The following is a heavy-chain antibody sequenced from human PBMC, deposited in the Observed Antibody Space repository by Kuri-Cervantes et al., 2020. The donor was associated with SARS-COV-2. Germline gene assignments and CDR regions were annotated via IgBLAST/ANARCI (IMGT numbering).Heavy chain of an antibody. CDR2: INPNSGGT. V-gene: IGHV1-2*06. CDR3: ARAPKYSIVVVIASPFDY. Sequence: ASVKVSCKASGYTFTGYYMHWVRQAPGQGLEWMGRINPNSGGTNYAQKFQGRVTMTRDTSISTAYMELSRLRSGDTAVYYCARAPKYSIVVVIASPFDYWGQGTLVTVSS. D-gene: IGHD2-21*01. J-gene: IGHJ4*02. CDR1: GYTFTGYY.